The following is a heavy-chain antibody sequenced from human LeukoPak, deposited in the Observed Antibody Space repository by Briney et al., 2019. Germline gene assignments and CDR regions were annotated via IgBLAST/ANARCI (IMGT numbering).Heavy chain of an antibody. D-gene: IGHD5-18*01. CDR2: IDYRGST. J-gene: IGHJ3*02. CDR1: GDSISNDY. V-gene: IGHV4-59*01. CDR3: ARSRSGYSYEHGAFEI. Sequence: SETQSLTCTVSGDSISNDYWSWIRQPPGKGLEWIAYIDYRGSTTYNPSLRGRIPISVATPRNQFSLKLTSVNPTDTAVYYCARSRSGYSYEHGAFEIWGQGTMVTVSS.